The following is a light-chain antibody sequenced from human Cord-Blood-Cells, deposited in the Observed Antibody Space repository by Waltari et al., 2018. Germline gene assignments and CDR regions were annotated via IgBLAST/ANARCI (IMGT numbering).Light chain of an antibody. CDR1: QRVSSY. Sequence: EIVLTQSPATLSLSPGARATLSCRASQRVSSYLAWYQQKPGKAPRLLLYDASNSATGIPARFSGSGSVTDFTLTISSLEPEDFAVYYCQQRSNWLTFGGGTKVEIK. V-gene: IGKV3-11*01. CDR3: QQRSNWLT. CDR2: DAS. J-gene: IGKJ4*01.